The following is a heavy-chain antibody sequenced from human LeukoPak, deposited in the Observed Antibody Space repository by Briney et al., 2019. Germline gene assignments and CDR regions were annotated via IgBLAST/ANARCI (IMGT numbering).Heavy chain of an antibody. Sequence: SETLSLTCTVSGGSISSSSYYWGWIRQPPGKGLEWIGSIYYSGSTYYNPSLKSRVTISVDTSKNQFSLKLSSVTAADTAVYYCARKWDSTFDYRGQGTLVTVSS. CDR3: ARKWDSTFDY. J-gene: IGHJ4*02. CDR2: IYYSGST. CDR1: GGSISSSSYY. V-gene: IGHV4-39*01. D-gene: IGHD1-26*01.